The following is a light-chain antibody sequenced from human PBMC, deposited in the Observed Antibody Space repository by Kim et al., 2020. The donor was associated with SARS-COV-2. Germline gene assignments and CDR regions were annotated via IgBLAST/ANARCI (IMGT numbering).Light chain of an antibody. Sequence: GGTFTLACGFSSGSVSTSYYPSWYQQTPGQAPRTLIYSTNTRSSGVPDRFSGSILGNKAALTITGAQADDESDYYCVLYMGSGIWVFGGGTQLTVL. CDR3: VLYMGSGIWV. J-gene: IGLJ3*02. CDR1: SGSVSTSYY. V-gene: IGLV8-61*01. CDR2: STN.